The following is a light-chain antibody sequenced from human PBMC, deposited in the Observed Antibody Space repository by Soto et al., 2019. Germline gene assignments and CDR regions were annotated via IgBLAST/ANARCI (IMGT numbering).Light chain of an antibody. CDR2: GNN. V-gene: IGLV1-44*01. Sequence: QSVLTQPPSASGTPGQRVTISGSGSRSNIGNNTVNWYQQLPGTAPKLLIYGNNHRTSGVPDRFSGSKSGTSASRANSGLQSEDEAEYFFAAWDDSLNGPVFGGGTKLIVL. CDR3: AAWDDSLNGPV. CDR1: RSNIGNNT. J-gene: IGLJ3*02.